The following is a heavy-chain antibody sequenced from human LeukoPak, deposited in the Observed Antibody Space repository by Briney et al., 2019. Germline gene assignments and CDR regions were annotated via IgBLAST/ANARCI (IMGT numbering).Heavy chain of an antibody. V-gene: IGHV3-74*01. D-gene: IGHD4-17*01. Sequence: GGSLRLSCAASGFTLSSYRMHWVRQAPGKGLVWVSRMNSDGSSTTYADSVKGRFTISRDNAKNTLYLQMNSLRAEDTAVYHCAREAFNYGDHYFDYWGQGTLVTVSS. CDR2: MNSDGSST. J-gene: IGHJ4*02. CDR1: GFTLSSYR. CDR3: AREAFNYGDHYFDY.